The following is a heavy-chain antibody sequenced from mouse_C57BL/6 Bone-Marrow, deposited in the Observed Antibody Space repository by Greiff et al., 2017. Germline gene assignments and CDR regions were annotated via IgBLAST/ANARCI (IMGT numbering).Heavy chain of an antibody. CDR2: IYPRSGNT. D-gene: IGHD2-4*01. Sequence: VQLQQSGAELARPGASVKLSCKASGYTFTSYGISWVKQRTGQGLEWIGEIYPRSGNTYYNEKFKGKATLTADKSSSTAYMELRSLTSEDSAVYFCASAGRLRRGYAMDYWGQGTSVTVSS. V-gene: IGHV1-81*01. CDR1: GYTFTSYG. CDR3: ASAGRLRRGYAMDY. J-gene: IGHJ4*01.